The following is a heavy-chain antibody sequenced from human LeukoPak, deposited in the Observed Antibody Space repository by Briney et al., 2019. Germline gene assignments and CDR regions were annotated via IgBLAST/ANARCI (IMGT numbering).Heavy chain of an antibody. CDR2: INPNSGGT. D-gene: IGHD3-3*01. V-gene: IGHV1-2*02. J-gene: IGHJ6*04. CDR1: GYTFTGYY. CDR3: ARDREIFGVVITMDV. Sequence: ASVKVSCKASGYTFTGYYMHWVRQAPGQGLEWMGWINPNSGGTNYAQKFQGRVTMTRDTSISTAYMELSRLRSDDTAVYYCARDREIFGVVITMDVWGKGTTVTVSS.